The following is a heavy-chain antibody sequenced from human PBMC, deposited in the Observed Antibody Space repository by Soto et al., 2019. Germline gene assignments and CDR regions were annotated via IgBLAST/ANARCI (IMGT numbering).Heavy chain of an antibody. V-gene: IGHV4-30-2*01. J-gene: IGHJ5*02. CDR1: GGSISSGGYS. D-gene: IGHD2-15*01. Sequence: QLQLQESGSGLVKPSQTLSLTCAVSGGSISSGGYSWSWIRQPPGKGLEWIGYIYHSGSTYYNPSLKSRVTISVYRSKNQFSLELSSVTAADTAVYYCAREGRASDGGNRYNWFDPWGQGTLVTVSS. CDR2: IYHSGST. CDR3: AREGRASDGGNRYNWFDP.